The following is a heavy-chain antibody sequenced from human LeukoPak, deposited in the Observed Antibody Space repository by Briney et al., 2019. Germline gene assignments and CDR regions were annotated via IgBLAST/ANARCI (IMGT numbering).Heavy chain of an antibody. J-gene: IGHJ4*02. D-gene: IGHD4-23*01. V-gene: IGHV4-61*08. CDR1: GGSVTGGGYY. CDR2: ASYSGGT. CDR3: ARGPYGGNSMYYFDS. Sequence: SETLSLTCSVSGGSVTGGGYYWSWFRQHPGKGLEWIGFASYSGGTYYNPSLKSRVTMSADTSKDQFSLKLSSVTAADTAVYYCARGPYGGNSMYYFDSWGQGALVSVSS.